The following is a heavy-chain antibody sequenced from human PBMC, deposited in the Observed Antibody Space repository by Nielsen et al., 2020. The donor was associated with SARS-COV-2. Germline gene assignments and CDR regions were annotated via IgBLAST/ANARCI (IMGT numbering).Heavy chain of an antibody. CDR1: GYTFTSYA. D-gene: IGHD3-10*01. CDR2: INAGNGNT. V-gene: IGHV1-3*01. J-gene: IGHJ3*02. Sequence: GESLKVSCKASGYTFTSYAMHWVRQAPGQRLEWMGWINAGNGNTKYSQKFQGRVTITRDTSASTAYMELSSLRSEDTAVYYCAREGSLVLLPHAFDIWGQGTMVTVSS. CDR3: AREGSLVLLPHAFDI.